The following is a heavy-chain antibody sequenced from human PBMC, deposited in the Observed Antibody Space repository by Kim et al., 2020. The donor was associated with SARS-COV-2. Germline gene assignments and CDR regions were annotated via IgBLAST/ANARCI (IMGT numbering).Heavy chain of an antibody. V-gene: IGHV4-59*08. J-gene: IGHJ3*02. CDR2: VLYNGRT. Sequence: SETLSLTCTVSGGSFSTYYWSWIRQPPGKGLEWVAYVLYNGRTKYNPSLESRATILMDTSKSQFSLNLTSVTASDTAVYFCARRGFRAFDLGFDIWGQGQMVTVSS. CDR1: GGSFSTYY. CDR3: ARRGFRAFDLGFDI. D-gene: IGHD3-9*01.